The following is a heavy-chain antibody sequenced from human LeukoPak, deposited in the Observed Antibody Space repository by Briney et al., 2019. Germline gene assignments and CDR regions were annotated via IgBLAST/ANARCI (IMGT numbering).Heavy chain of an antibody. J-gene: IGHJ4*02. Sequence: SETLSLTCTVSGDSISSGASYWSWIRQPAGKGLEWIGRIYTSGSTDYNPSLKSRVTISVDTSKNQFSLKLSSVTAADTAVYYCARSSYRSMIVVVTVGSYYFDYWGQGTLVTVSS. D-gene: IGHD3-22*01. CDR3: ARSSYRSMIVVVTVGSYYFDY. V-gene: IGHV4-61*02. CDR2: IYTSGST. CDR1: GDSISSGASY.